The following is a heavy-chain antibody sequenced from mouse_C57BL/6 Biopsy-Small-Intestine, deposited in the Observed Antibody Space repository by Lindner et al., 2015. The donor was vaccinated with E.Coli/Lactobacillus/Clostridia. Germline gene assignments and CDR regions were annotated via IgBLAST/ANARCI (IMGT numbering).Heavy chain of an antibody. V-gene: IGHV5-17*01. CDR1: GFTFSDCG. Sequence: EVQLQESGGGLVKPGGSLKLSCAASGFTFSDCGMHWVRQAPEKGLEWVAYISSGSGTIYYADTMEGRFTTSRDNAKNTLFLQMTSLRSEDTAMYYCTRPEGNWFANWGHGTLVTVSA. D-gene: IGHD2-1*01. CDR2: ISSGSGTI. CDR3: TRPEGNWFAN. J-gene: IGHJ3*01.